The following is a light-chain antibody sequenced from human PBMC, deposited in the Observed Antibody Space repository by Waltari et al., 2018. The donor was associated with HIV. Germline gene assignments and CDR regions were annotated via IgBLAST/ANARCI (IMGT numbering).Light chain of an antibody. CDR1: TSNLPATS. CDR3: AAWDDNLNAL. Sequence: QSVLIQPPSASATPGQRVTISCSGRTSNLPATSVTCYKQLPRATPPLLIYNSNQRPSGVPDRFSGSKSGTSASLAISGLQSEDEAHYYCAAWDDNLNALFGGGTKLIVL. V-gene: IGLV1-44*01. J-gene: IGLJ2*01. CDR2: NSN.